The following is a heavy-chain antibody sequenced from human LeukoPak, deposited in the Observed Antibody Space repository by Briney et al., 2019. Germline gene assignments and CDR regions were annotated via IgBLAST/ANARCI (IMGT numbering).Heavy chain of an antibody. D-gene: IGHD6-13*01. J-gene: IGHJ4*02. CDR2: ISYDGSNK. V-gene: IGHV3-30*18. Sequence: PGGSLRLSWAASGXTFSSYGVHWVRQAPGKGLEWVAVISYDGSNKYYADSVKGRFTISGDNSKNTLYLQMNSLRAEDTAVYYCAKGSGIAAAGRFDHWGQGTLVTVSS. CDR1: GXTFSSYG. CDR3: AKGSGIAAAGRFDH.